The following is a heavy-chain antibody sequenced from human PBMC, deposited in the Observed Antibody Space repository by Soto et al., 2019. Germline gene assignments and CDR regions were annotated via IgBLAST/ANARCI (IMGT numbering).Heavy chain of an antibody. Sequence: KPSETLSLTCTVSGGSIRDYYWSWIRQPPGKGLEWIGYIFSGGSTNYNPSLKSRVTISVDSSKNQFSLKLSSVTAADTAVYYCASQTLVLRDYYYYMDVWGKGTTVTVSS. V-gene: IGHV4-59*01. CDR3: ASQTLVLRDYYYYMDV. J-gene: IGHJ6*03. CDR2: IFSGGST. CDR1: GGSIRDYY.